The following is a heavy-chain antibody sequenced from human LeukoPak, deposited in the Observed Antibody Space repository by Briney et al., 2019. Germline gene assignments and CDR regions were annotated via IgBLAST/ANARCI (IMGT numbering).Heavy chain of an antibody. CDR1: GFTFSSYA. CDR3: AKEVGSGIDY. CDR2: ISYDGSNK. Sequence: PGGSLRLSCAASGFTFSSYAMHWVRQAPGKGLEWVAVISYDGSNKYYADSVKGRFTISRDNSKNTLYLQMNSLRAEDTAVYYCAKEVGSGIDYWGQGTLVTVSS. J-gene: IGHJ4*02. D-gene: IGHD6-19*01. V-gene: IGHV3-30-3*01.